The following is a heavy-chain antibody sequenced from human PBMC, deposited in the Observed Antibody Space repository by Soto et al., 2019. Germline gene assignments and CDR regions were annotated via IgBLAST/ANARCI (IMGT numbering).Heavy chain of an antibody. D-gene: IGHD6-13*01. J-gene: IGHJ5*02. Sequence: ASVKVSCKASGYTFTSYGISWVRQAPGQGLEWMGWISAYNGNTNYAQKLQGRVTMTTDTSTSTAYMELRSLRSDDTAVYYCARARIAAAKVGWFEPWGQGTLVTVSS. CDR3: ARARIAAAKVGWFEP. CDR2: ISAYNGNT. V-gene: IGHV1-18*01. CDR1: GYTFTSYG.